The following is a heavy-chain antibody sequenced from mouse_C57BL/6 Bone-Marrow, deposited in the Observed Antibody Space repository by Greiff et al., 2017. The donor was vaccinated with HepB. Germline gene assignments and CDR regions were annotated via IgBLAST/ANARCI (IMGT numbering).Heavy chain of an antibody. V-gene: IGHV1-55*01. CDR2: IYPGSGST. Sequence: VQLQQSGAELVKPGASVKMSCKASGYTFTSYWITWVKQRPGQGLEWIGDIYPGSGSTNYNEKFKSKATLTVDTSSSTAYMQLSSLTSEDSAVYSCARSDTTVVATRDLDVGGKGTTLTVSS. D-gene: IGHD1-1*01. J-gene: IGHJ1*02. CDR3: ARSDTTVVATRDLDV. CDR1: GYTFTSYW.